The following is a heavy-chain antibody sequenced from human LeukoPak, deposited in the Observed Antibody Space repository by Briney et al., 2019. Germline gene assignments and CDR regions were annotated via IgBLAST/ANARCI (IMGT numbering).Heavy chain of an antibody. J-gene: IGHJ5*02. V-gene: IGHV4-59*02. Sequence: SETLSLTCTVSGDSVTTYYWSWIRQPPGKGLEWLGYIYYSGSATYNPSLRSRVTISVDTSKNQFSLKLSSVTAADTAVYYCARDLAVSSSSNWFDPWGQGTLVTVSS. CDR3: ARDLAVSSSSNWFDP. D-gene: IGHD6-6*01. CDR1: GDSVTTYY. CDR2: IYYSGSA.